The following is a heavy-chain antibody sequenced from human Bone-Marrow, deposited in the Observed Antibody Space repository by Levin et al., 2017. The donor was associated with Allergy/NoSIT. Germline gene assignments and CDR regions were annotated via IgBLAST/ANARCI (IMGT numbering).Heavy chain of an antibody. CDR3: ASASGNYGYDAVDV. CDR1: RFSFSGYF. V-gene: IGHV1-2*02. J-gene: IGHJ3*01. Sequence: GESLKISCETSRFSFSGYFVHWERQAPGHGLEWMGWINRHTGDTNYAQKFQGRVTMTWDTSIRAAYVEVSGLRSDDTAVYYCASASGNYGYDAVDVWGQGTMVTVSS. D-gene: IGHD3-3*01. CDR2: INRHTGDT.